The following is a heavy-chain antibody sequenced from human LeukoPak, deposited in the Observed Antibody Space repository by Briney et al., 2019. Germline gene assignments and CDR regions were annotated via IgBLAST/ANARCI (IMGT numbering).Heavy chain of an antibody. V-gene: IGHV3-15*01. J-gene: IGHJ4*02. CDR2: IKSKTDGGTT. D-gene: IGHD6-13*01. CDR3: TTEGIAAAANPFDY. Sequence: GGSLRLSCAASGFTFSNAWMSWVRQAPGKGLEWVGRIKSKTDGGTTDYAAPVKGRFTISRDDSKNTLYLQMNSLKTEDTAVYYCTTEGIAAAANPFDYWGQGTLVTVSS. CDR1: GFTFSNAW.